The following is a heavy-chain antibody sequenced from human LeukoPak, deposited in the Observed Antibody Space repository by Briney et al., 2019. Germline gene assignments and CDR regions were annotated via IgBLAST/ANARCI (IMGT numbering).Heavy chain of an antibody. J-gene: IGHJ4*02. D-gene: IGHD5-18*01. CDR1: GYTFTSYY. V-gene: IGHV1-8*02. CDR3: AREEDTAMVPGY. CDR2: MNPNSGNT. Sequence: ASVKVSCKASGYTFTSYYMHWVRQAPGQGLEWMGWMNPNSGNTGYAQKFQGRVTMTRNTSISTAYMELSSLRSEDTAVYYCAREEDTAMVPGYWGQGTLVTVSS.